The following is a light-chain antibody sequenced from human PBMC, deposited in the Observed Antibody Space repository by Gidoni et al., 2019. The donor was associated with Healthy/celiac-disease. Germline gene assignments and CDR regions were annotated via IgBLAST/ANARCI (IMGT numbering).Light chain of an antibody. Sequence: QSVLTQPPSLSGAPGQRVTISCTGSSSTIGAGYDVHWSHPPPGPAPKLLIYGTSNRPSGVPDRFSGSKSGTSASLAITGLQAEDEADYYCQSYDSGLSGSVFGGGTKLTVL. J-gene: IGLJ2*01. CDR2: GTS. V-gene: IGLV1-40*01. CDR3: QSYDSGLSGSV. CDR1: SSTIGAGYD.